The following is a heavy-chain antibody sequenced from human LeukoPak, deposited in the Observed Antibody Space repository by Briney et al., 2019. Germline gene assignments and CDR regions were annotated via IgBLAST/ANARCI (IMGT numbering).Heavy chain of an antibody. CDR3: ARDLQGSLRGIDY. CDR1: GFTVSSNY. CDR2: ISSRGSTI. V-gene: IGHV3-11*04. Sequence: GGSLRLSCAPSGFTVSSNYMSWVRQAPGKGLEWVSYISSRGSTIYYADSVRGRFTISRDSAKNSLYLQMNSLRAEDTAVYYCARDLQGSLRGIDYWGQGTLVTVSS. D-gene: IGHD3-10*01. J-gene: IGHJ4*02.